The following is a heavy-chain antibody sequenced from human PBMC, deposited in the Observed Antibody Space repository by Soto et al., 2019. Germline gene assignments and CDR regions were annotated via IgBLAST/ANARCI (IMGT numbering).Heavy chain of an antibody. V-gene: IGHV1-69*04. CDR2: IIPILGIA. J-gene: IGHJ4*02. CDR1: GGTFSSYA. CDR3: ARDHGSGWRPFDY. Sequence: ASVKVSCKASGGTFSSYAISCVRQAPGQGLEWMGRIIPILGIANYAQKFQGRVTITADKSTSTAYMELSSLRSEDTAVYYCARDHGSGWRPFDYWGQGTLVTVSS. D-gene: IGHD6-19*01.